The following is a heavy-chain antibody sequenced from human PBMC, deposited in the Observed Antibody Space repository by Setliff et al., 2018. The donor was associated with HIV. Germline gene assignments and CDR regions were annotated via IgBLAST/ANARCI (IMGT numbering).Heavy chain of an antibody. CDR3: ARFYGDYETDNWFDP. D-gene: IGHD4-17*01. CDR1: GGSFSDYH. Sequence: ETLSLTCAVYGGSFSDYHWSWIRQSPGKGLQWIGDINHSGDTNYNTSLKGRVTISVDTSKNQFSLKLNSVTAADTAVYYCARFYGDYETDNWFDPWGHGVLVT. J-gene: IGHJ5*02. CDR2: INHSGDT. V-gene: IGHV4-34*01.